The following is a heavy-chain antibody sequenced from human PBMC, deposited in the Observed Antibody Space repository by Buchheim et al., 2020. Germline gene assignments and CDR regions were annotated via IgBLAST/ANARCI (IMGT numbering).Heavy chain of an antibody. J-gene: IGHJ4*02. CDR1: GFTFSSYS. CDR2: INSVSSTM. CDR3: ARDRSSLIDY. D-gene: IGHD2-2*01. V-gene: IGHV3-48*02. Sequence: EVQLVESGGGFVQPGGSLILSCAASGFTFSSYSMNWVRQAPGKGLEWISYINSVSSTMHYADSVKGRFTVSRDNVQKSLYLQMNSLRDEDTAVYYCARDRSSLIDYWGQGTL.